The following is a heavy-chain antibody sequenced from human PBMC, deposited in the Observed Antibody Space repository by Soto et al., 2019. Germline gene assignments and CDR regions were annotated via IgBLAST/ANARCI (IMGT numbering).Heavy chain of an antibody. V-gene: IGHV3-48*03. D-gene: IGHD3-10*01. CDR2: ISSSGSTI. CDR1: GFTFSSYE. CDR3: ATLTMVRGVKLSDWFDP. Sequence: GSLRLSCAASGFTFSSYEMNWVRQAPGKGLEWVSYISSSGSTIHYADSVKGRFTISRDNAKNSLYLQMNSLRAEDTAVYHCATLTMVRGVKLSDWFDPWGQGTLVTVSS. J-gene: IGHJ5*02.